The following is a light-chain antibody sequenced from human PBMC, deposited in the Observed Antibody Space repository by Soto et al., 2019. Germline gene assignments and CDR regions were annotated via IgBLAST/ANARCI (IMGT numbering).Light chain of an antibody. Sequence: QSVLTQPRSVSGSPGQSVTISCTGTSSDVGGYDYVSWYQQHPGKAPKLMIFDVNKRPSGVPDRFSGSKSGNTAFLTISGLQAEDDADYSCFSYAGSRVFGGGTKLTVL. V-gene: IGLV2-11*01. CDR2: DVN. J-gene: IGLJ3*02. CDR3: FSYAGSRV. CDR1: SSDVGGYDY.